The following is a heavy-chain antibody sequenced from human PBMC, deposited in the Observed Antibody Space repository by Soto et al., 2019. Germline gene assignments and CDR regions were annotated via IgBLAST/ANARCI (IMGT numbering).Heavy chain of an antibody. CDR2: IYYSGST. CDR1: GGSISSGDYY. CDR3: AREVWSGYYPHYYYYGMDV. J-gene: IGHJ6*02. D-gene: IGHD3-3*01. Sequence: PSETLSLTCTVSGGSISSGDYYWSWIRQPPGKGLEWIGYIYYSGSTYYNPSLKSRVTISVDTSKNQFSLKLSSVTAADTAVYYCAREVWSGYYPHYYYYGMDVWGQGTTVTVSS. V-gene: IGHV4-30-4*01.